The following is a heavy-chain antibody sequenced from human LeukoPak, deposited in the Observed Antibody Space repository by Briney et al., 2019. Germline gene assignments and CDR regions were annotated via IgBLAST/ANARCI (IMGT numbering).Heavy chain of an antibody. J-gene: IGHJ4*02. CDR1: GGSISSSSYY. CDR3: ARDLSIWFGEYDY. D-gene: IGHD3-10*01. V-gene: IGHV4-39*07. CDR2: IYYSGST. Sequence: PSETLSLTCTVSGGSISSSSYYWGWIRQPPGKGLEWIGSIYYSGSTYYNPSLKSRVTIPVDTSKNQFSLKLSSVTAADTAVYYCARDLSIWFGEYDYWGQGTLVTVSS.